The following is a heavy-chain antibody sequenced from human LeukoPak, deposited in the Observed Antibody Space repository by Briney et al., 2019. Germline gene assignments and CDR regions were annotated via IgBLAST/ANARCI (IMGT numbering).Heavy chain of an antibody. J-gene: IGHJ6*03. Sequence: HPGGSLRLSCAASGFTFSSYEMNWVRQAPGKGLEWVSYISSSGSTIYYADSVKGRFTISRDNAKNSLYLQMNSLRAEDTAVYYCARGGVNTMLRGVIRYYYMDVWGKGTTVTISS. CDR1: GFTFSSYE. V-gene: IGHV3-48*03. D-gene: IGHD3-10*01. CDR3: ARGGVNTMLRGVIRYYYMDV. CDR2: ISSSGSTI.